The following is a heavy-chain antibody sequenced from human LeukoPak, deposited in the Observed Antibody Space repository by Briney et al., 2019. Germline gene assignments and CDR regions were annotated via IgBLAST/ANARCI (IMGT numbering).Heavy chain of an antibody. CDR3: ATDRGWRTSGYYLYYFEY. CDR1: GFTFSGFW. V-gene: IGHV3-7*03. D-gene: IGHD3-3*01. Sequence: GGSLGLSCAVSGFTFSGFWMSWSRQAPGKGLEWVASINSDGSEGYYADVVKGRFTISRDNAKNSLYLQINSLRAEDTAVYYCATDRGWRTSGYYLYYFEYWGQGTLVTYSS. J-gene: IGHJ4*02. CDR2: INSDGSEG.